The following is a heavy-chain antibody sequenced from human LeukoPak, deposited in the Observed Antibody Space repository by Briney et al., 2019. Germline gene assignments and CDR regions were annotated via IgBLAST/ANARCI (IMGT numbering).Heavy chain of an antibody. Sequence: GGSLRLSCEGSGFTFSNYWMGWVRQAPGKGLQWVANIKTDGSGKYYVDSVKGRFTISRDNAKNSLYLQMNSLRAEDTAVYYCATYSSLNRREFQFWGQGTLLTVSS. CDR2: IKTDGSGK. J-gene: IGHJ1*01. CDR3: ATYSSLNRREFQF. D-gene: IGHD3-22*01. CDR1: GFTFSNYW. V-gene: IGHV3-7*01.